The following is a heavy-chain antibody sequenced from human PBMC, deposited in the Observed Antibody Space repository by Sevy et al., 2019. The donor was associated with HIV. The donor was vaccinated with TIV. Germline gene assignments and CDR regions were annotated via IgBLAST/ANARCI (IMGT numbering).Heavy chain of an antibody. CDR2: VSGSGGIT. J-gene: IGHJ4*02. CDR1: GFTFRSYA. D-gene: IGHD3-22*01. V-gene: IGHV3-23*01. CDR3: AKDLAYDNTYLDY. Sequence: GGSLRLSCEVSGFTFRSYAMNWVRQAPGKGLEWVSGVSGSGGITYYADSVKGRFTISRDNSRNTLYLQIDSLRAEDTAIYYCAKDLAYDNTYLDYRGQGTLVTVSS.